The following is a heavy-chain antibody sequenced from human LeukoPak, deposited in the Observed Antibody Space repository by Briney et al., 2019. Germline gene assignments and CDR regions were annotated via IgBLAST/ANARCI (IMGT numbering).Heavy chain of an antibody. D-gene: IGHD3-22*01. J-gene: IGHJ4*02. V-gene: IGHV3-23*01. Sequence: PGGSLRLSCAASGFTFSSYGMSWVRQAPGKGLEWVSAISGSGGSTYYADSVKGRFTISRDNSKNTLYLQMNSLRAEDTAVYYCAVTWDYYDSSGSAGYFDYWGQGTLVTVSS. CDR2: ISGSGGST. CDR3: AVTWDYYDSSGSAGYFDY. CDR1: GFTFSSYG.